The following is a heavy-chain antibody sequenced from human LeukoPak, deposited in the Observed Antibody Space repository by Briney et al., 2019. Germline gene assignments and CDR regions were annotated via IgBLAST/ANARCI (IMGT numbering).Heavy chain of an antibody. Sequence: ASVKVSCKASGYTFTGYYMHWVRQAPGQGLEWMGWINPNSGGTNYAQKFQGRVTMTRDTSISTAYMELSRLRSDDTAVYYCARGIKYSSAGYYFDYWGQGTLVTVSS. V-gene: IGHV1-2*02. CDR1: GYTFTGYY. CDR2: INPNSGGT. J-gene: IGHJ4*02. CDR3: ARGIKYSSAGYYFDY. D-gene: IGHD6-25*01.